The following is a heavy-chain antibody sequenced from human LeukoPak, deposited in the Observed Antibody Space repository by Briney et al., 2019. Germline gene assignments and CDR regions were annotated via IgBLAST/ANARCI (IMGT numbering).Heavy chain of an antibody. J-gene: IGHJ4*02. V-gene: IGHV3-7*01. CDR1: GFTLSNYW. CDR3: TRNRGADY. CDR2: IKYDGSEK. D-gene: IGHD3-10*01. Sequence: GGSLRLSCAASGFTLSNYWVSWVRQAPGKGLEWVANIKYDGSEKYYADSVKGRFTISRDSAKNSLFLQMNSLRAEDTAVYYCTRNRGADYWGQGTLVTVSP.